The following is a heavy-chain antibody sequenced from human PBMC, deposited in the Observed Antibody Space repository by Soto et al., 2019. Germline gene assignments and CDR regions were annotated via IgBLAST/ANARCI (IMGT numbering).Heavy chain of an antibody. CDR3: ASYRNTDYDLWSGYLG. CDR2: IYYSGST. Sequence: QVQLQESGPGLVKPSQTLSLTCTVSGGSISSGDYYWSWIRQPPGKGLEWIGYIYYSGSTYYNPSLMRRVTIGVDTSKNQFSLKLSSVTAADTAVYYCASYRNTDYDLWSGYLGWGQGTLVTVSS. CDR1: GGSISSGDYY. J-gene: IGHJ4*02. V-gene: IGHV4-30-4*01. D-gene: IGHD3-3*01.